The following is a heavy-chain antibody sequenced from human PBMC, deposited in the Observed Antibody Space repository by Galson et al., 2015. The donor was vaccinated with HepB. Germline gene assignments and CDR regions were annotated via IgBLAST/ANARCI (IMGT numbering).Heavy chain of an antibody. CDR3: TTDLPLGGYYWGTYRYPKNRADY. CDR1: GFTFSNAW. Sequence: SLRLSCAASGFTFSNAWMTWVRQAPGKGLEWVGRLKSKTDCGTTAYASPVKGRFTISRDDSKNTLVLQMNSLKTEDTAVYFCTTDLPLGGYYWGTYRYPKNRADYCGRGTLFSASS. CDR2: LKSKTDCGTT. J-gene: IGHJ4*02. V-gene: IGHV3-15*01. D-gene: IGHD3-16*02.